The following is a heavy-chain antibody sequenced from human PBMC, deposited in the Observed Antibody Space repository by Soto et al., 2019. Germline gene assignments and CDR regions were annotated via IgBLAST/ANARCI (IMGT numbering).Heavy chain of an antibody. CDR3: ARGVFGQPDS. Sequence: EVQLVESGGGLVQPGGSLRLSCAASGIIVKSNYMNWVRQAPGKGLEWVSIIYSGGSTYYADSVKGRFTISRLDSKDTLYLQMSSLRSEVTATYYFARGVFGQPDSWGQGTLVIVSS. V-gene: IGHV3-53*04. CDR2: IYSGGST. D-gene: IGHD2-21*01. CDR1: GIIVKSNY. J-gene: IGHJ5*01.